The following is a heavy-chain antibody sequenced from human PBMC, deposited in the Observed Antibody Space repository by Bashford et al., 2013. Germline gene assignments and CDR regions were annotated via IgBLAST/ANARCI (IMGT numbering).Heavy chain of an antibody. CDR2: IDWEDDK. Sequence: SGPTLVKPTQSLTLTCTFSGFSLSTGGMRVSWIRQPPGKALEWLARIDWEDDKFYSTSLKNTTYLQMNSLKTEDTAVYYCTRQGDITGWYYFDYWGQGILVTVSS. V-gene: IGHV2-70*03. CDR3: FDY. CDR1: GFSLSTGGMR. D-gene: IGHD6-19*01. J-gene: IGHJ4*02.